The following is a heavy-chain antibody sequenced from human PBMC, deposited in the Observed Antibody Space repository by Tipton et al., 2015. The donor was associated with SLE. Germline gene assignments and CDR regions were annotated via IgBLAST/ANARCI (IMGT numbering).Heavy chain of an antibody. CDR3: AGGGGSGWDYFDY. CDR1: GGSISSHY. V-gene: IGHV4-59*11. CDR2: IYYSGST. D-gene: IGHD6-19*01. J-gene: IGHJ4*02. Sequence: LRLSCTVSGGSISSHYWSWIRQPPGKGLEWIGYIYYSGSTNYNPSLKRRVTISVDTSKNQFSLKLSSVTAADTAVYYCAGGGGSGWDYFDYWGQGTLVTVSS.